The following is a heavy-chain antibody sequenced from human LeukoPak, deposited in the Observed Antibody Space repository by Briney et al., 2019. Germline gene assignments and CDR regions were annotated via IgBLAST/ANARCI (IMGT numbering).Heavy chain of an antibody. CDR3: VTDGASDI. J-gene: IGHJ3*02. CDR1: GFTFSNSA. Sequence: PGGSLRLSCAASGFTFSNSAMSWVRQAPGKGLEWVSSISNSGFYIYYADSVKGRFVVSRDNANNSLYLQMNSLRDEDTAVYYCVTDGASDIWGQGTMVTVSS. V-gene: IGHV3-21*01. CDR2: ISNSGFYI.